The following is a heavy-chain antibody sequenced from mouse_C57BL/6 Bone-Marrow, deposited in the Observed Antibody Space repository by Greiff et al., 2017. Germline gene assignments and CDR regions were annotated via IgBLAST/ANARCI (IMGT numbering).Heavy chain of an antibody. D-gene: IGHD1-1*02. CDR2: ISSGSSTI. CDR3: ARGYDGSRRVAMDY. Sequence: EVMLVESGGGLVKPGGSLKLSCAASGFTFSDYGMHWVRQAPEKGLEWVAYISSGSSTIYYAETVKGRFTISRDNAKNTVFLQMTSLRSEDTAMYYCARGYDGSRRVAMDYWCQGTSVTVSS. CDR1: GFTFSDYG. J-gene: IGHJ4*01. V-gene: IGHV5-17*01.